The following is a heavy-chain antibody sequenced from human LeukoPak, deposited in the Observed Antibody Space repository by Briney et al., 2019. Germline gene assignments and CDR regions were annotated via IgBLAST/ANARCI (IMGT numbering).Heavy chain of an antibody. D-gene: IGHD3-22*01. J-gene: IGHJ4*02. CDR3: AGIGYDSRVTDDY. Sequence: SETLSLTCAVYGGSFSGYYWSWIRQPPGKGLEWIGEINHSGSTNYNPSLKSRVTISVDTSKNQFSLKLSSVTAADTAVYYCAGIGYDSRVTDDYWGQGTLVTVSS. V-gene: IGHV4-34*01. CDR2: INHSGST. CDR1: GGSFSGYY.